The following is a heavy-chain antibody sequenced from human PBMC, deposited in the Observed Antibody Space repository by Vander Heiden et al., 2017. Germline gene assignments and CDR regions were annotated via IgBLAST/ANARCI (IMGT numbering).Heavy chain of an antibody. CDR3: ARGMGYFSGGSCYSRGAFDI. D-gene: IGHD2-15*01. J-gene: IGHJ3*02. V-gene: IGHV4-34*01. CDR2: INHSGST. Sequence: QVQLQQWGAGLLKPSETLSLTCAVYGGSFSGYYWSWIRQPPGKGLEWIGEINHSGSTNYNPSIKSRGTISVDTSKNQFSLKRSSVTAAETAVYYCARGMGYFSGGSCYSRGAFDIWGQGTMVTVSS. CDR1: GGSFSGYY.